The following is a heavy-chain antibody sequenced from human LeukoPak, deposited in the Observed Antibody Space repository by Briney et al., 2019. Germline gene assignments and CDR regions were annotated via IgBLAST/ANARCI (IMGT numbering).Heavy chain of an antibody. CDR2: IKWNGGST. J-gene: IGHJ6*03. V-gene: IGHV3-20*04. CDR1: GFTFDDYG. CDR3: ARNSGAGYYFYRNV. Sequence: GGSLRLSCAASGFTFDDYGMSWVRQAPGKGLEWVSGIKWNGGSTGYADSVKGRFTISRDNAKNSLYLQMNSLRAEDTALYYWARNSGAGYYFYRNVGGKGPAVTVSS. D-gene: IGHD3-10*01.